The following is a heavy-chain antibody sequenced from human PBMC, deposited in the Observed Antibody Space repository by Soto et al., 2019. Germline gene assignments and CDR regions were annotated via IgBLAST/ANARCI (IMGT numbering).Heavy chain of an antibody. D-gene: IGHD3-22*01. V-gene: IGHV3-7*01. Sequence: GGSLRLSCAASGFTFSSYWMSWVRQAPGKGLEWVANIKQDGSEKYYVDSVKGRFTISRDNAKNSLYLQMNSLRAEDTAVYYCARDAYYYDSSGYPSSGDYWGQGTLVTVSS. J-gene: IGHJ4*02. CDR2: IKQDGSEK. CDR1: GFTFSSYW. CDR3: ARDAYYYDSSGYPSSGDY.